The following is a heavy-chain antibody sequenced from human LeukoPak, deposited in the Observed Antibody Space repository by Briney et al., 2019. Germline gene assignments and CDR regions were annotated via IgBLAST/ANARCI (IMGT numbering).Heavy chain of an antibody. CDR1: GFTFSNFW. J-gene: IGHJ4*02. CDR3: VSFYETY. D-gene: IGHD2-2*01. CDR2: IYGDGSFT. V-gene: IGHV3-74*01. Sequence: GGSLRLSCAASGFTFSNFWMHWVRQAPGKGLVWVALIYGDGSFTRYADSVKGRFTISKDNARNTVYLQMNNLRAEDTAVYYCVSFYETYWGRGTLVTVSS.